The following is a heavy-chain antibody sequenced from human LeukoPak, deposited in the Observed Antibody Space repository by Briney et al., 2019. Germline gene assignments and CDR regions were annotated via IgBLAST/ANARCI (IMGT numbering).Heavy chain of an antibody. Sequence: GGSLRLSCAASGFTVKYAWMHWVRQAPGKGLVWVSRINSDGSSAAYADSVKGRFTISRDNAKNTLYLQMNSLRAEDTAVYYCARDFDNPTGYWGQGTLVTVSS. CDR2: INSDGSSA. V-gene: IGHV3-74*01. CDR3: ARDFDNPTGY. J-gene: IGHJ4*02. CDR1: GFTVKYAW. D-gene: IGHD3-9*01.